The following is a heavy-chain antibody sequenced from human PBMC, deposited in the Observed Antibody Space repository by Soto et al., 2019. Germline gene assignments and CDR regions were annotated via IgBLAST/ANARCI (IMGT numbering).Heavy chain of an antibody. CDR1: GYTFTSYG. Sequence: QVQLVQSGAEVKKPGASVKVSCKASGYTFTSYGISWVRQAPGQGLERMGWISAYNGNTNYAQKLQGSVTMTTDTAPGTAYMELRSVRADDTAVYYCARDMYGDPGYWGQGTLVTVSS. CDR3: ARDMYGDPGY. D-gene: IGHD4-17*01. CDR2: ISAYNGNT. V-gene: IGHV1-18*01. J-gene: IGHJ4*02.